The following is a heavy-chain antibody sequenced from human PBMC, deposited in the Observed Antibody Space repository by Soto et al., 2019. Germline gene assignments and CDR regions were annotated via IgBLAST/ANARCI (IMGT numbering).Heavy chain of an antibody. CDR1: GFTFTNAW. D-gene: IGHD2-2*01. J-gene: IGHJ3*02. V-gene: IGHV3-15*01. CDR2: IKSNSDGGTT. CDR3: SACSCRGRIACYGINDI. Sequence: EVQLVESGGGLVKPGGSLRLSCAASGFTFTNAWMIWVRQAPGKGLEWVGRIKSNSDGGTTEYAAPVKGRFTVSRDDSTNTLSLQMDSLKTEDTAVYYCSACSCRGRIACYGINDIWGQGTMVTVSS.